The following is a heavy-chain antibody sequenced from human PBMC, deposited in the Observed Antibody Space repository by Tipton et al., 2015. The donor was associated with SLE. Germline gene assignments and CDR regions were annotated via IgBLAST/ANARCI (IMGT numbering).Heavy chain of an antibody. CDR3: ARDELVVLSSARRSYYYGMDV. Sequence: TLSLTCSVSGGSISSSPYYWGWIRQPPGKGLEWIASIYYSGSPNYNPSLKSRVTISVDTSSRFSLRLTSVTAADTGTYYCARDELVVLSSARRSYYYGMDVWGQGTTVTVSS. D-gene: IGHD2-15*01. V-gene: IGHV4-39*07. CDR2: IYYSGSP. CDR1: GGSISSSPYY. J-gene: IGHJ6*02.